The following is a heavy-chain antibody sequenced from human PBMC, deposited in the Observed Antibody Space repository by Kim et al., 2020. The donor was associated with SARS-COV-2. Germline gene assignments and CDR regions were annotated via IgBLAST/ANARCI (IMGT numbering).Heavy chain of an antibody. CDR3: ARVKRGWKSGSQNYYGMDV. CDR2: IWYDGSNK. Sequence: GGSLRLSCAASGFTFSSYGMHWVRQAPGKGLEWVAVIWYDGSNKYYADSVKGRFTISRDNSKNTLYLQMNSLRAEDTAVYYCARVKRGWKSGSQNYYGMDVWGQGTTVTVSS. J-gene: IGHJ6*02. V-gene: IGHV3-33*01. CDR1: GFTFSSYG. D-gene: IGHD1-26*01.